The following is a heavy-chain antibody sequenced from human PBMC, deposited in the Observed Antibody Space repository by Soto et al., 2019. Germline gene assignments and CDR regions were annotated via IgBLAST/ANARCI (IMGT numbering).Heavy chain of an antibody. D-gene: IGHD1-1*01. CDR1: GGTFSSYA. Sequence: QVQLVQSGAEVKKPGSSVKVSCKASGGTFSSYAIDWVRQAPGQGLEWMGGIIPLFGTTNYAQKLQGRVKHTADESTRTAYMELSTLTSEDTAVYYCARGTVTGSEYNYYYYGMDVWGQGTTVTVSS. V-gene: IGHV1-69*12. J-gene: IGHJ6*02. CDR3: ARGTVTGSEYNYYYYGMDV. CDR2: IIPLFGTT.